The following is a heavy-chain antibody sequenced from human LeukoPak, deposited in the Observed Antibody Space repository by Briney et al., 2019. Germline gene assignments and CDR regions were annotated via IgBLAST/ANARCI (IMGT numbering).Heavy chain of an antibody. Sequence: SETLSLTCTVSGGSISSYYWTWIRQPPVKGLEWIGYVYYSGSSNYNPSLKSRVTMSIDTSKNQFSLKLTSMTAADTAVYYCMSALGTWGQGTLVAVSS. V-gene: IGHV4-59*12. CDR1: GGSISSYY. CDR3: MSALGT. D-gene: IGHD1-26*01. J-gene: IGHJ5*02. CDR2: VYYSGSS.